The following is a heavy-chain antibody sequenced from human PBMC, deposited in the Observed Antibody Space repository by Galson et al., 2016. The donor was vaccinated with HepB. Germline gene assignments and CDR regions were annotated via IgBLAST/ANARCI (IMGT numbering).Heavy chain of an antibody. V-gene: IGHV3-53*01. J-gene: IGHJ4*02. CDR2: IYSGGTT. CDR1: GLNVTSDY. D-gene: IGHD3-10*01. Sequence: SLRLSCAASGLNVTSDYMHWVRQAPGKGLERISVIYSGGTTFYADSVKGRFTISGDISKNTIYLQMSSLRAEDTALYFCARGSYSRGHDWGQGTLVTVSS. CDR3: ARGSYSRGHD.